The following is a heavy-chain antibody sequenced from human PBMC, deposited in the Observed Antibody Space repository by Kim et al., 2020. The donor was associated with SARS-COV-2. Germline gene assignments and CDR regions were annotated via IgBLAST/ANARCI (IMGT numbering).Heavy chain of an antibody. Sequence: GGSLRLSCAASGFTFSNAWMSWVRQAPGKGLEWVGRIKSKTDGGTTDYAAPVKGRFTISRDDSKNTLYLQMNSLKTEDTAVYYCTTGPVTYYYDSSGYLQFDYWGQGTLVTVSS. V-gene: IGHV3-15*01. CDR1: GFTFSNAW. D-gene: IGHD3-22*01. CDR2: IKSKTDGGTT. CDR3: TTGPVTYYYDSSGYLQFDY. J-gene: IGHJ4*02.